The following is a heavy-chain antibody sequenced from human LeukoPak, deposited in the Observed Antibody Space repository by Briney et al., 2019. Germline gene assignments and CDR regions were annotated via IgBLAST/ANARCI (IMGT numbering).Heavy chain of an antibody. V-gene: IGHV1-46*01. CDR1: GYTFTSNY. CDR2: ISPSGGST. D-gene: IGHD3-10*01. Sequence: GASVKVSCKAFGYTFTSNYMHWVRQAPGQGPEWMGVISPSGGSTTYAQRFQGRVTLTRDMSTSTDYLELSSLRSEDTAVYYCARAPAPLLDWGQGTLVTVSS. J-gene: IGHJ1*01. CDR3: ARAPAPLLD.